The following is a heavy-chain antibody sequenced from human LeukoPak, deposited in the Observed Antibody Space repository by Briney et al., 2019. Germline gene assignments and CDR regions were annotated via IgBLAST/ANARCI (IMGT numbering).Heavy chain of an antibody. Sequence: GGSLRLSCAASAFTFNTYWMHWVRQAPGKGLEWLANIKLDGSDKFYVDSVKGRFTISRDNAKNSLYLQMNSLRGEDTAIYYCARVIFGVVIIPYFDSWGQGILVTVSS. D-gene: IGHD3-3*01. CDR3: ARVIFGVVIIPYFDS. V-gene: IGHV3-7*01. J-gene: IGHJ4*02. CDR2: IKLDGSDK. CDR1: AFTFNTYW.